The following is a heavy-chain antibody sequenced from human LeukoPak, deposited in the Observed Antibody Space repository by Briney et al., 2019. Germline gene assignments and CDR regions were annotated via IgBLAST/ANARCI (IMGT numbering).Heavy chain of an antibody. V-gene: IGHV1-69*05. CDR3: ARASVTPGGLFDY. J-gene: IGHJ4*02. CDR2: IIPIFGTA. D-gene: IGHD4-17*01. Sequence: SVKVSCKASGGTFSSYAISWVRQAPGQGLEWMGRIIPIFGTANYAQKFQGRVTITTDESTSTAYVELSSLRSEDTAVYYCARASVTPGGLFDYWGQGTLVTVSS. CDR1: GGTFSSYA.